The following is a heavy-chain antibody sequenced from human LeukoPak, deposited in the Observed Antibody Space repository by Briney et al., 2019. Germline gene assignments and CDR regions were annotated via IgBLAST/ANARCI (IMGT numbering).Heavy chain of an antibody. D-gene: IGHD3-16*01. CDR1: GFTFSRYW. J-gene: IGHJ3*02. CDR2: IKQDGSEK. V-gene: IGHV3-7*01. CDR3: ARVTASDAFDI. Sequence: PGGSLRLSCAASGFTFSRYWMSWVRQAPGKGLEWVANIKQDGSEKYYVDSVKGRFTISRDNAKNSLYLQMNSLRAEDTAVYYCARVTASDAFDIWGQGTMVTVSS.